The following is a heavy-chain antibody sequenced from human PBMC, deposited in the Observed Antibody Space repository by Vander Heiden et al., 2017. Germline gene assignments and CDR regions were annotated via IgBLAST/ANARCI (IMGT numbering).Heavy chain of an antibody. J-gene: IGHJ3*02. CDR1: GGSITTENYF. CDR2: IYYNGNA. D-gene: IGHD2-2*01. CDR3: AREVDVATTSDAFDI. Sequence: QVQLQASGPGLLKPLQTLSLTCTVSGGSITTENYFWSWIRQPPGRAPEWIGYIYYNGNAYYNPSLQSRAFMSRDTSKNQFSLRLSSVTAADTAMYYCAREVDVATTSDAFDIWGQGTMVTVS. V-gene: IGHV4-31*03.